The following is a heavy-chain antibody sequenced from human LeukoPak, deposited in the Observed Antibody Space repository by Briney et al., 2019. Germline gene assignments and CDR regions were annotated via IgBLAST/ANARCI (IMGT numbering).Heavy chain of an antibody. J-gene: IGHJ6*02. V-gene: IGHV3-30-3*01. CDR1: GFTFSSYA. D-gene: IGHD4-17*01. Sequence: PGGSLRLSCAASGFTFSSYAMHWVRQAPGKGLEWVAVISYDGSNKYYADSVKGRFTISRDNSKNTLYLQMNSLRAEDTAVYYCARGSTVTTEGYYYGMDVWGQGTTVTVSS. CDR2: ISYDGSNK. CDR3: ARGSTVTTEGYYYGMDV.